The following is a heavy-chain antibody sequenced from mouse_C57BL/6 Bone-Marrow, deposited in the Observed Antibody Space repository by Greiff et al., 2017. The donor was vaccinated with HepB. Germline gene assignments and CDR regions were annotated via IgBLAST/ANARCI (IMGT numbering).Heavy chain of an antibody. D-gene: IGHD1-1*01. J-gene: IGHJ1*03. Sequence: ESGPGLVKPSQSLSLTCSVTGYSITSGYYWNWIRQFPGNKLEWMGYISYDGSNNYNPSLKNRISITRDTSKNQFFLKLNSVTTEDTATYYCARGTTTVVANWYFDVWGTGTTVTVSS. CDR3: ARGTTTVVANWYFDV. CDR2: ISYDGSN. CDR1: GYSITSGYY. V-gene: IGHV3-6*01.